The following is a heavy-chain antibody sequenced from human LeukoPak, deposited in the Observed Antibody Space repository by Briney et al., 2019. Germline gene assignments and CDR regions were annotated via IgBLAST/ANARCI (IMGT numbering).Heavy chain of an antibody. CDR2: ISAYNGNT. J-gene: IGHJ4*02. CDR1: GGTFSSYA. Sequence: ASVKVSCKASGGTFSSYAISWVRQAPGQGLEWMGWISAYNGNTNYAQKLQGRVTMTTDTSTSTAYMELRSLRSDDTAVYYCARATTVVTPPCDYWGQGTLVTVSS. V-gene: IGHV1-18*01. CDR3: ARATTVVTPPCDY. D-gene: IGHD4-23*01.